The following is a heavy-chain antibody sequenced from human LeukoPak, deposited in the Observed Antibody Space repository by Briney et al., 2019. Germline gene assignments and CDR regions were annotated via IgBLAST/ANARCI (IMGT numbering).Heavy chain of an antibody. CDR1: GGSISSGGYS. D-gene: IGHD3-10*01. CDR2: IYHSGST. Sequence: SETLSLTCTVSGGSISSGGYSWSWIRQPPGKGLEWIGYIYHSGSTYYNPSLKSRVTISVDRSKNQFSLKLSSVTAADTAVYYCASMVRGFHLNWGQGTLVTVSS. V-gene: IGHV4-30-2*01. J-gene: IGHJ4*02. CDR3: ASMVRGFHLN.